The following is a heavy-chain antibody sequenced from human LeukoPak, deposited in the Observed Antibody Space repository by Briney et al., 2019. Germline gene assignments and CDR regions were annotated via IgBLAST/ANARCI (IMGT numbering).Heavy chain of an antibody. CDR3: ARPEAAAADAFDI. CDR2: IYPGDSDT. D-gene: IGHD6-13*01. V-gene: IGHV5-51*01. CDR1: GCRFTSYW. Sequence: GESLKISCKGSGCRFTSYWIGWVRQMPGKGLEWMGIIYPGDSDTRYSPSFQGQVTISADKSISTAYLQWSSLKASDTAMYYCARPEAAAADAFDIWGQGTMVTVSS. J-gene: IGHJ3*02.